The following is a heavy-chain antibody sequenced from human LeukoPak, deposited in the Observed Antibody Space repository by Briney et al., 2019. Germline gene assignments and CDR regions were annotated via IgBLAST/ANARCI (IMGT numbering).Heavy chain of an antibody. CDR1: GFTFSSYA. J-gene: IGHJ3*02. D-gene: IGHD3-22*01. CDR2: ISGSGGST. CDR3: AKDHYYDSSDAFDI. V-gene: IGHV3-23*01. Sequence: SGGSPILSCAASGFTFSSYAMSWIRQAPGKGLEWVSTISGSGGSTYYADSVKGRFTISRDNSKNTLYVQMNSLGAEDTAVYYCAKDHYYDSSDAFDIWGQGTMVTVSS.